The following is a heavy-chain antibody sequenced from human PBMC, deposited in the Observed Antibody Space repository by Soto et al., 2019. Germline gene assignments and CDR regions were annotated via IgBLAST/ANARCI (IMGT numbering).Heavy chain of an antibody. D-gene: IGHD5-18*01. CDR3: ARDDPRGGYSFKYGMDV. CDR1: GFTFSSYG. Sequence: GGSLRLSCAVSGFTFSSYGMHWVRQAPGKGLEWVAVIWYDGSNKYYADSVKGRFTISRDNSKNTLYLQMNSLRAEDTAVYYCARDDPRGGYSFKYGMDVWGQGTTVTVSS. CDR2: IWYDGSNK. J-gene: IGHJ6*02. V-gene: IGHV3-33*01.